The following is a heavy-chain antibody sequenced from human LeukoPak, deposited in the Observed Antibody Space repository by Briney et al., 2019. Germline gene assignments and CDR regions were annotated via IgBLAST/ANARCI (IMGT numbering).Heavy chain of an antibody. CDR3: ARGSVIVGAMAYFDY. J-gene: IGHJ4*02. CDR1: GGTSISYA. CDR2: IIPIFGTA. D-gene: IGHD1-26*01. Sequence: ASVKVSCKASGGTSISYAISWVRQAPGQGLEWMGGIIPIFGTANYAQKFQGRVTITADESTSTAYMELSSLRSEDTAVYYCARGSVIVGAMAYFDYWGQGTLVTVSS. V-gene: IGHV1-69*13.